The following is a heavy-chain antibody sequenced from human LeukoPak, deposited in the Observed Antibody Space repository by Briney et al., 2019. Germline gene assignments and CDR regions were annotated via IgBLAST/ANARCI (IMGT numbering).Heavy chain of an antibody. CDR2: ISGSGGST. J-gene: IGHJ4*02. Sequence: GGSLRLSCAASALTFSRYAMSWVRQAPGKGLEWVSAISGSGGSTYYADSVKGRFTISRDNSKNTLYLQTNSLRAEDTAVYYCATDRGGYGSGSYDYWGQGTLVTVSS. V-gene: IGHV3-23*01. D-gene: IGHD3-10*01. CDR1: ALTFSRYA. CDR3: ATDRGGYGSGSYDY.